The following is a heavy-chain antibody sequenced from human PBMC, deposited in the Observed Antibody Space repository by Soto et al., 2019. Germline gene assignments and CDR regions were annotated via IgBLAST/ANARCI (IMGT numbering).Heavy chain of an antibody. CDR1: GGSFSGYY. V-gene: IGHV4-34*01. J-gene: IGHJ4*02. CDR2: INHSGST. CDR3: ARGRCSATYCYSNFDS. D-gene: IGHD2-15*01. Sequence: QVQLQQWGAGLLKPSETLSLTCAVYGGSFSGYYWSWIRQPPGKGLEWIGEINHSGSTNYNPSLKSRVTMSADTSKGLFSLKLSAVTAADTAVYYCARGRCSATYCYSNFDSWGQGTLVTVSS.